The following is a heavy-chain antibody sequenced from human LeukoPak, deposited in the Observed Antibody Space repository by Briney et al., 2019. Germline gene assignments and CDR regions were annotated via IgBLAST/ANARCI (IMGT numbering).Heavy chain of an antibody. CDR2: IYPGDSDS. Sequence: GESLKISCKGSGYKFTNYWIGWVRQMPGKGLEWMAIIYPGDSDSRYSPSLKGRVTISADKSITTAHLQWSSLTASDTAMYYCARHGGVGDGYNLDYWGQGTLVTVSS. V-gene: IGHV5-51*01. CDR1: GYKFTNYW. D-gene: IGHD5-24*01. CDR3: ARHGGVGDGYNLDY. J-gene: IGHJ4*02.